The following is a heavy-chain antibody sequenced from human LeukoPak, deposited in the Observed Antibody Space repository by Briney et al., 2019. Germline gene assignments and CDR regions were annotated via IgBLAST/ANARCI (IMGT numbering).Heavy chain of an antibody. V-gene: IGHV1-46*01. CDR3: ARDQTYGDYGGIPDY. J-gene: IGHJ4*02. Sequence: GASVKVSCKASGDTFTSYYMHWVRQAPGQGLEWMGIINPSGGSTSYAQKFQGRVTLTRDTSTSTVYMELSSLRSEDTAVYYCARDQTYGDYGGIPDYWGQGTLVTVSS. CDR2: INPSGGST. D-gene: IGHD4-17*01. CDR1: GDTFTSYY.